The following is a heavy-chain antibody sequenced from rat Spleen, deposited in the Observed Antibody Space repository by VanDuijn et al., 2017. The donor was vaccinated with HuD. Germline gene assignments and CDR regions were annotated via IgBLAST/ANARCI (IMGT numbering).Heavy chain of an antibody. J-gene: IGHJ2*01. Sequence: EVKLVESGGGLVQPGRSLKLSCAASGFNFNDYWMGWVRQAPGKGLEWIGEVNTDSSSINYAPSLKDKFTISRDNAQSTLNLQMSKLGSEDTAIYYCVRARDYVGYWGQGVMVTVSS. D-gene: IGHD1-12*01. CDR1: GFNFNDYW. CDR2: VNTDSSSI. CDR3: VRARDYVGY. V-gene: IGHV4-2*01.